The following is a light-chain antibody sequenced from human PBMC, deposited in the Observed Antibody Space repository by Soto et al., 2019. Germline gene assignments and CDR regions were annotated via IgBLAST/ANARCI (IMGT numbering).Light chain of an antibody. CDR3: QQLNSFPIP. CDR2: GAS. CDR1: QGISSF. J-gene: IGKJ3*01. Sequence: IQLTQSPSSLSASVGDRGTITCRASQGISSFLAWYQQKPGKAPKLLIYGASTLKSGVPSRFSGSGSGTDFTLTIGSLQPEDFASYYCQQLNSFPIPFGPGTKVDIK. V-gene: IGKV1-9*01.